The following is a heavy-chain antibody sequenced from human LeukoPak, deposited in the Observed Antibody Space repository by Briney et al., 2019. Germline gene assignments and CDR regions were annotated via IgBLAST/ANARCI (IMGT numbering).Heavy chain of an antibody. CDR3: ARTPPKGDIDT. D-gene: IGHD2-21*02. J-gene: IGHJ5*02. Sequence: ASVKVSCKASGYTFTNYIIHWVRQAPGQRLEWMGWINAGNGDTKYSQKFQVRVTITRDTSASTAYMELSSLRSEDTAVYYCARTPPKGDIDTWGQGTMVTVSS. V-gene: IGHV1-3*01. CDR2: INAGNGDT. CDR1: GYTFTNYI.